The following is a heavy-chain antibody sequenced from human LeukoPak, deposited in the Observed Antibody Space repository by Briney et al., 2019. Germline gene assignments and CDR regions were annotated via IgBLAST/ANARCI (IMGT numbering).Heavy chain of an antibody. Sequence: SETLSLTCAVYGGSFSGYYWSWIRQPPGKGLEWIGEINHSGSTNYNPSLKSRVTISVDTSKNQFSLKLSSVTAADTAVYYCATSIAARPPLYYFDYWGQGTLVTVSS. CDR3: ATSIAARPPLYYFDY. D-gene: IGHD6-6*01. CDR2: INHSGST. J-gene: IGHJ4*02. V-gene: IGHV4-34*01. CDR1: GGSFSGYY.